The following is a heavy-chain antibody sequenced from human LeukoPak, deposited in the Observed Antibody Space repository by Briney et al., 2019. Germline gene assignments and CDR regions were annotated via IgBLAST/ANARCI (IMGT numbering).Heavy chain of an antibody. V-gene: IGHV1-69*05. CDR1: GGTFSSYA. J-gene: IGHJ4*02. CDR2: IIPIFGTA. D-gene: IGHD6-6*01. Sequence: SVKVSCKASGGTFSSYAISWVRQAPGQGLEWMGGIIPIFGTANYAQKFQGRVTITTDESTSTAYMELSSLRSEDTAVYYCARDRPSPRSGYYFDYWGQGTLVTVSS. CDR3: ARDRPSPRSGYYFDY.